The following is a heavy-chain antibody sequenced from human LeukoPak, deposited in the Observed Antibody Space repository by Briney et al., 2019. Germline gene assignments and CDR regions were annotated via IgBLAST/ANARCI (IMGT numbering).Heavy chain of an antibody. CDR2: INPNSGGT. Sequence: AASVKVSCKASGYTFTGYYMHWVRQAPGQGLEWMGWINPNSGGTNYAQKFQGRVTMTRDTSISTAYMELSRLRSDDTAVYYCARGHDENMLGYCSGGSCFSCDYWGQGTLVTVSS. D-gene: IGHD2-15*01. CDR3: ARGHDENMLGYCSGGSCFSCDY. CDR1: GYTFTGYY. V-gene: IGHV1-2*02. J-gene: IGHJ4*02.